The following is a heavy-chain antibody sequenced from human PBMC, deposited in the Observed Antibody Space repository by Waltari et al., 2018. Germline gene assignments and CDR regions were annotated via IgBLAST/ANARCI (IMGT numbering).Heavy chain of an antibody. D-gene: IGHD6-13*01. CDR1: GGTFSSYA. Sequence: QVQLVQSGAEVKKPGSSVKVSCKASGGTFSSYAISWVRQAPGQGLEWMGGIIPIFGTANYAQKFQGRVTITADESTGTAYMELSSLRSEDTAVYYCASPLVQYGSSWGTRSDALDIWGQGTMVTVSS. CDR2: IIPIFGTA. V-gene: IGHV1-69*13. CDR3: ASPLVQYGSSWGTRSDALDI. J-gene: IGHJ3*02.